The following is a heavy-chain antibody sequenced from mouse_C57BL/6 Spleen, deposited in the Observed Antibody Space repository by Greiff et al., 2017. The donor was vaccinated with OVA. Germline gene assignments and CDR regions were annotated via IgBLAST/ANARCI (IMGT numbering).Heavy chain of an antibody. CDR2: IWRGGST. Sequence: VQLVESGPGLVQPSQSLSITCTVSGFSLTSYGVHWVRQSPGKGLEWLGVIWRGGSTDYNAAFMSRLSITKDNSKSQVFFKMNSLQADDTAIYYCAKTITTVVAPGAMDYWGQGTSVTVSS. CDR1: GFSLTSYG. J-gene: IGHJ4*01. D-gene: IGHD1-1*01. V-gene: IGHV2-5*01. CDR3: AKTITTVVAPGAMDY.